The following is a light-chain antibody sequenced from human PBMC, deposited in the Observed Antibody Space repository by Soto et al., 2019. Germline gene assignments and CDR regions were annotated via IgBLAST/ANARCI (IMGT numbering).Light chain of an antibody. V-gene: IGLV2-14*01. CDR3: ASYTRTTTLG. CDR1: ISDIGGYNF. J-gene: IGLJ2*01. Sequence: QSALTQPASVSGSPGQSITISCTGTISDIGGYNFISWYQHHPGKAPKLVIYDVNNRPSGISYRFSGSKSGNTASLTISGLQAEDGADYYCASYTRTTTLGFGGGTKVTVL. CDR2: DVN.